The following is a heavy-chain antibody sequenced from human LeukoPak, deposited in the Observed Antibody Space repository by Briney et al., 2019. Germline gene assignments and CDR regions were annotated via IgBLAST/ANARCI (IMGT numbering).Heavy chain of an antibody. V-gene: IGHV1-8*03. J-gene: IGHJ6*03. Sequence: ASVKVSCKASGYTFTSYDINWVRQATGQGLEWMGWMNPTSGNTGYAQKFQGRVTITRNTSISTAYMELSSLRSEDTAVYYCARGEGYCSSTSCFNYYMDVWGKGTTVTVSS. D-gene: IGHD2-2*01. CDR3: ARGEGYCSSTSCFNYYMDV. CDR1: GYTFTSYD. CDR2: MNPTSGNT.